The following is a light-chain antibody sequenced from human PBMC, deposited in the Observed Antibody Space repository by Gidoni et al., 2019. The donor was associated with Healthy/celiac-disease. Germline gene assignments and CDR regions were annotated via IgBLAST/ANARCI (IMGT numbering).Light chain of an antibody. CDR3: QQSYSTPRYT. V-gene: IGKV1-39*01. J-gene: IGKJ2*01. Sequence: DIQMTQSPSSLSASVGDRVTITCRASQSISSYLNWYQQKPGKAPKLLIYAASSVQSGVPSRFSGSGSGTDFTRTISSLQPEDFATYYCQQSYSTPRYTFGQGTKLEIK. CDR2: AAS. CDR1: QSISSY.